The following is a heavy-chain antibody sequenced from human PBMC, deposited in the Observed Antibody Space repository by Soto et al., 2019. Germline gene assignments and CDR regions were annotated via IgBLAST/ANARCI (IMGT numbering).Heavy chain of an antibody. CDR3: ARVEIEVLWFGELLSRYYYYGTDV. J-gene: IGHJ6*02. V-gene: IGHV3-74*01. CDR1: GFTFSSYW. Sequence: PGGSLRLSCAASGFTFSSYWMHWVRQAPGKGLVWVSRINSDGSSTSYADSVKGRFTISRDNAKNTLYLQMNSLRAEDTAVYYCARVEIEVLWFGELLSRYYYYGTDVWGQGTTVTVSS. CDR2: INSDGSST. D-gene: IGHD3-10*01.